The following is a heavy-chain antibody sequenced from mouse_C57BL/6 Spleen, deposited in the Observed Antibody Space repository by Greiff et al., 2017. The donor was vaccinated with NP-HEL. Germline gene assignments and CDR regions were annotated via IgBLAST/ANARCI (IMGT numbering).Heavy chain of an antibody. CDR3: ARVRERYFDV. V-gene: IGHV5-6*01. Sequence: EVQVVESGGDLVKPGGSLKLSCAASGFTFSSYGMSWVRQTPDKRLEWVATISSGGSYTYYPDSVKGRFTISRDNAKNTLYLQMSSLKSEDTAMYYCARVRERYFDVWGTGTTVTVSS. CDR1: GFTFSSYG. J-gene: IGHJ1*03. CDR2: ISSGGSYT.